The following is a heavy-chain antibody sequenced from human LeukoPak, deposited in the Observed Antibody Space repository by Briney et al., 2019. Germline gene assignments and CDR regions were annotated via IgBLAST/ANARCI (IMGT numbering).Heavy chain of an antibody. D-gene: IGHD3-22*01. CDR3: ARVRVKRTYYYDSSGYSNWFDP. V-gene: IGHV4-4*02. Sequence: PSGTLSLTCAVSGGSISSSNWWSWVRQPPGKGLEWIGEIYHSGSTNYNPSLKSRVTISVDKSKNQFSLKLSSVTAADTAVYYCARVRVKRTYYYDSSGYSNWFDPWGQGTLVTVSS. CDR1: GGSISSSNW. J-gene: IGHJ5*02. CDR2: IYHSGST.